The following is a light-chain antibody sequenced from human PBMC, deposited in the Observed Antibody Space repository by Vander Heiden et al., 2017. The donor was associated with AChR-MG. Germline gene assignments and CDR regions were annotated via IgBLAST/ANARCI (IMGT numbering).Light chain of an antibody. Sequence: QSVLTQPPSVSGAPGQRVTISCNGSSSNIGAGYEVHWYQQLPGTAPKLLSYGNSNRPSGVPDRFSGSKSGTSASLVITGLQAEDEADYYGQSYDSSLSGSRVFGGGTKLTVL. CDR3: QSYDSSLSGSRV. CDR1: SSNIGAGYE. CDR2: GNS. J-gene: IGLJ3*02. V-gene: IGLV1-40*01.